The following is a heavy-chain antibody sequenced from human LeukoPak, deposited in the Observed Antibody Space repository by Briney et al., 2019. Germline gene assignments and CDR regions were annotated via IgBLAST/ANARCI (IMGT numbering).Heavy chain of an antibody. CDR3: AKVGSYDARVNYFDY. D-gene: IGHD3-3*01. Sequence: PGGSLRLSCAASGFTFTNYAMTWVRQAPGKGLEWVSGISNSGGRTYYADSVKGRFTISRDNSKNTLYLQMNSLRADDTAVYYCAKVGSYDARVNYFDYWGQGTLVTVSS. V-gene: IGHV3-23*01. CDR1: GFTFTNYA. CDR2: ISNSGGRT. J-gene: IGHJ4*02.